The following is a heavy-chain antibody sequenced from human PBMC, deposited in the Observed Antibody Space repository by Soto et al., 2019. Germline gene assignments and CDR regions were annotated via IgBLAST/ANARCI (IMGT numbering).Heavy chain of an antibody. CDR3: AKGQFAFPQWLDYPVY. CDR2: ISWNSGSI. Sequence: PGGSLRLSCAASGFTFDDYAMHWVRQAPGKGLEWVSGISWNSGSIGYADSVKGRFTISRDNAKNSLYLQMNSLRAEDTALYYCAKGQFAFPQWLDYPVYWGQGTLVTVSS. CDR1: GFTFDDYA. J-gene: IGHJ4*02. V-gene: IGHV3-9*01. D-gene: IGHD6-19*01.